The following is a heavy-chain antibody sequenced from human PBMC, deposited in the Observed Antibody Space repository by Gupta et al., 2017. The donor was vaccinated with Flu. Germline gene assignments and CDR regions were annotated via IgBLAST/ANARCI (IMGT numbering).Heavy chain of an antibody. D-gene: IGHD3-10*01. CDR2: MAHDGSGE. V-gene: IGHV3-30*18. CDR3: VKDLGGSGTYYTFEF. CDR1: GFSFSSYG. J-gene: IGHJ4*02. Sequence: QLAESGGGVVRPGTSRRLSGTGSGFSFSSYGMQWGRQAPGKGPEWGAVMAHDGSGENYADSVKGRFTMSRDNSKNTLHLEMNSLRVEDTAIYYCVKDLGGSGTYYTFEFWGLGTLVTVSS.